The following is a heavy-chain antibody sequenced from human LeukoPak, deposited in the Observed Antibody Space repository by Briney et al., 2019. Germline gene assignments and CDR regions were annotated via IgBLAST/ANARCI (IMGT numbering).Heavy chain of an antibody. J-gene: IGHJ6*03. V-gene: IGHV3-21*01. CDR2: ISSSSSYI. Sequence: PGGSLRLSCAASGFTFSSYSMNWVRQAPGKGLEWVSSISSSSSYIYYADSVKGRFTISRDNAKNSLYLQMNSLRAEDTAVYYCAKDGHYGSGSYLAAPPAYYYYMDVWGKGTTVTISS. CDR3: AKDGHYGSGSYLAAPPAYYYYMDV. CDR1: GFTFSSYS. D-gene: IGHD3-10*01.